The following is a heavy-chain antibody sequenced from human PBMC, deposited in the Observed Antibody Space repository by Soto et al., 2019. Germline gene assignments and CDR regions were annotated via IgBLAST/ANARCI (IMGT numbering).Heavy chain of an antibody. Sequence: SETLSLTCTVSGDSISNYYWSWIRQSPGRGLEWIGYTSHSGSTNYNPSLKSRVTMSVDTSKNQFSLKLSSVTAADTAVYYCARSRGSGYAALDYWGQGTLVTVSS. V-gene: IGHV4-59*01. CDR3: ARSRGSGYAALDY. CDR2: TSHSGST. J-gene: IGHJ4*02. D-gene: IGHD5-12*01. CDR1: GDSISNYY.